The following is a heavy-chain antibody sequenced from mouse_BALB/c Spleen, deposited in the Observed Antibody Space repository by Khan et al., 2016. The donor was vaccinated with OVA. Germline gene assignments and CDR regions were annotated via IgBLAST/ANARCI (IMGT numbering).Heavy chain of an antibody. V-gene: IGHV3-2*02. Sequence: VQLKQSGPGLVKPSQSLSLTCTVTGYSITSDYAWNWIRQFPGNKLEWMGYISYSGSTTYNPSLKSRISITRDTSKNQFFLQLNSVTTEDTATYYCARCFTYWGQGTLVTVSA. CDR1: GYSITSDYA. J-gene: IGHJ3*01. CDR3: ARCFTY. CDR2: ISYSGST.